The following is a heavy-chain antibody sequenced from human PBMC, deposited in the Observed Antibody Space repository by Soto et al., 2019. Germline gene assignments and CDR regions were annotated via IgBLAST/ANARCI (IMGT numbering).Heavy chain of an antibody. V-gene: IGHV1-3*01. Sequence: QVQLVQSGAEVKEPGASVKVSCRASGYTFTNYAIHWVRQAPGQRLEWMGWLNPGNGNTKYPQKFQGRVTITRDTSASTAYMFLSSLRSEDTAVYCCARDQGIPYCGGDCYSDWYFDLWGRGTLVTVSS. D-gene: IGHD2-21*01. CDR2: LNPGNGNT. CDR3: ARDQGIPYCGGDCYSDWYFDL. CDR1: GYTFTNYA. J-gene: IGHJ2*01.